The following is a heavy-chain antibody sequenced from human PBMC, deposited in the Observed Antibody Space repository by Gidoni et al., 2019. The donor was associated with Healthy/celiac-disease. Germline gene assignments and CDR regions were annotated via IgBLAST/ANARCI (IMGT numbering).Heavy chain of an antibody. CDR3: ARVGGWGYSGYDSIDYYGMDV. CDR2: IYYSGST. Sequence: QVQLQESGPGLVKPSQTLSLTCTVSGGPISSGGSSWSWIRQHPGKGLEWIGYIYYSGSTYYNPSLKSRVTRSVDTSKNQFSLKLSSVTAADTAVYYCARVGGWGYSGYDSIDYYGMDVWGQGTTVTVSS. CDR1: GGPISSGGSS. D-gene: IGHD5-12*01. V-gene: IGHV4-31*03. J-gene: IGHJ6*02.